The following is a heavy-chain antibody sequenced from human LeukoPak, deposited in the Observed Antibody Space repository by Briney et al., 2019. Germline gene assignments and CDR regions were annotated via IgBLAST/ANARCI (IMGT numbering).Heavy chain of an antibody. D-gene: IGHD3-22*01. V-gene: IGHV6-1*01. CDR2: TYYRSKWYN. CDR3: ARSPPLYDSSGYYHEGAFDI. CDR1: GDSVSSNSAA. Sequence: SQTLSRTCAISGDSVSSNSAAWNWIRQSPSRGLEWLGRTYYRSKWYNDYAVSVKSRITMNPDTSKNHFSLQLNSVTPEDTAVYYCARSPPLYDSSGYYHEGAFDIWGQGTMVTVSS. J-gene: IGHJ3*02.